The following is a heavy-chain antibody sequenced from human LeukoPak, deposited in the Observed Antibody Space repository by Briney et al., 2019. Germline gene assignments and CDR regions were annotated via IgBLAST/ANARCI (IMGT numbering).Heavy chain of an antibody. J-gene: IGHJ4*02. CDR3: AKEPYDYYDSSGYYPDY. D-gene: IGHD3-22*01. V-gene: IGHV3-30*18. CDR1: GFTFSSYG. Sequence: GGSLRFSCAASGFTFSSYGMHWVRQAPGKGLEWVAVISYDGSNKYYADSVKGRFTISRDNSKNTLYLQMNSLRAEDTAVYYCAKEPYDYYDSSGYYPDYWGQGTLVTVSS. CDR2: ISYDGSNK.